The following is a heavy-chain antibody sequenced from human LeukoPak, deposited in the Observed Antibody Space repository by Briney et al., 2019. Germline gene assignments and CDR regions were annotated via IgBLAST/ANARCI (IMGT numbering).Heavy chain of an antibody. CDR2: IIPLFNTV. Sequence: ASVKVSCKASGDSFSTYPISWVRHAPGQGLEWMGGIIPLFNTVDYAQKFLGRVTITTDESTGTAFMELSSLRSEDTAVYYCATGSVTSVTPLHYWGQGTLVTVSS. J-gene: IGHJ4*02. V-gene: IGHV1-69*05. CDR3: ATGSVTSVTPLHY. CDR1: GDSFSTYP. D-gene: IGHD2-15*01.